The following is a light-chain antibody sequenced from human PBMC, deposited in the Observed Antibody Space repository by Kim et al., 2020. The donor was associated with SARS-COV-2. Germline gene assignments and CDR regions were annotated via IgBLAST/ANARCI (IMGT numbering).Light chain of an antibody. CDR1: SSNIGEGYD. J-gene: IGLJ2*01. V-gene: IGLV1-40*01. CDR2: GNS. CDR3: QSYDSSLSGSV. Sequence: QRGTSSCTGGSSNIGEGYDLNWYQQLPGTAPKLLIYGNSNRPSGVPDRFSGSKSGTSASLAITGLQAEDEADYYCQSYDSSLSGSVFGGGTQLTVL.